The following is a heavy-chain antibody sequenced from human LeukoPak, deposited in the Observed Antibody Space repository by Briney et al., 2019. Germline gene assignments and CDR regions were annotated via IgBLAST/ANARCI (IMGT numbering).Heavy chain of an antibody. CDR2: INPNSGGT. V-gene: IGHV1-2*02. J-gene: IGHJ6*03. Sequence: ASVKVSCKASGYTFTGYYMHWVRQAPGQGLEWMGWINPNSGGTNYAQKFQGRVTMTRDTSISTAYMELSRLRSDDTAVYYCARLGPGSRNYYYYMDVWGKGTTVTVSS. CDR1: GYTFTGYY. D-gene: IGHD2-15*01. CDR3: ARLGPGSRNYYYYMDV.